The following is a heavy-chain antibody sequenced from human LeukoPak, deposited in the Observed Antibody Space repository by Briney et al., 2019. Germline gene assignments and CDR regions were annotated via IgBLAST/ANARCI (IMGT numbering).Heavy chain of an antibody. CDR2: INPNSGGT. CDR1: GYTFTGYY. D-gene: IGHD1-26*01. Sequence: ASVKVSCKASGYTFTGYYIHWVRQAPGQGLEWMGWINPNSGGTNYAQKFQGRVTMTRDTSISTAYMELSRLRSDDTAVYYCARALREPWAYFDYWGQGTLVTVSS. V-gene: IGHV1-2*02. J-gene: IGHJ4*02. CDR3: ARALREPWAYFDY.